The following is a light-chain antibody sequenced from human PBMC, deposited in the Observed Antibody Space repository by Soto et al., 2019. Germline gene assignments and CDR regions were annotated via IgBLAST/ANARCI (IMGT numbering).Light chain of an antibody. V-gene: IGLV1-51*01. CDR2: DNN. CDR3: GVWDSSLSAAV. J-gene: IGLJ7*01. Sequence: QSVLTQPPSVSAAPGQKVTISCSGSSSNVGDNSVSWYQQLPGTAPKLLIYDNNSRPSGIPDRFSGSKSGTSATPGITGLQTADEADYYCGVWDSSLSAAVFGGGTQLTVL. CDR1: SSNVGDNS.